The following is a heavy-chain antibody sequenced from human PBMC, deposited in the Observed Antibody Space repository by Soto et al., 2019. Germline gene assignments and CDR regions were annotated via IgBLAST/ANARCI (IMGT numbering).Heavy chain of an antibody. CDR1: GYSFTSYW. CDR3: ATTFLAYCGGDCYSPFYYGMDV. D-gene: IGHD2-21*02. V-gene: IGHV5-51*01. Sequence: GESLKISCKGSGYSFTSYWIDWVRQMPGKGLEWMGIIYPGDSDTSYSPSFQGQVTITADKSISTAYLSWSSLKASDTAMYYCATTFLAYCGGDCYSPFYYGMDVWGQGTTVTVSS. CDR2: IYPGDSDT. J-gene: IGHJ6*02.